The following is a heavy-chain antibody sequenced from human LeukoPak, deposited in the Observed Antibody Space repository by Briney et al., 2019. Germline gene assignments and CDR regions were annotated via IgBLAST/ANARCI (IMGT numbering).Heavy chain of an antibody. V-gene: IGHV4-4*08. J-gene: IGHJ4*02. CDR1: GGSISSYY. Sequence: SETLSLTCTVSGGSISSYYWSWIRQPPGKGLEYIGRIYTSGSTSYNPSLKSRVTISVDTSQNQFSLKLSSVTAADTAMYYCAGYTDYVSYWGQGTLVTVSS. D-gene: IGHD4-17*01. CDR3: AGYTDYVSY. CDR2: IYTSGST.